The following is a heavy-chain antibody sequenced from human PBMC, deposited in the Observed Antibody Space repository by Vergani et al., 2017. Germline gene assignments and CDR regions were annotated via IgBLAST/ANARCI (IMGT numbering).Heavy chain of an antibody. CDR1: GSSISSYY. CDR2: IYYSGST. D-gene: IGHD4-23*01. CDR3: ARDRGYGGNFDY. Sequence: QVQLQESGPGLVKPSETLSLTCTVSGSSISSYYWSWIRQPPGKGLEWIGYIYYSGSTNYNPSLKSRVTISVDTSKNQFSLKLSSVTAADTAVYYCARDRGYGGNFDYWGQGTLVTVSS. J-gene: IGHJ4*02. V-gene: IGHV4-59*01.